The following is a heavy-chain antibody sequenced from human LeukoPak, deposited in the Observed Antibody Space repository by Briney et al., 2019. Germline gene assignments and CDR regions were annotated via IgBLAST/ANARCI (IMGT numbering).Heavy chain of an antibody. CDR2: INPNSGGT. CDR1: GYTFTGYY. V-gene: IGHV1-2*02. D-gene: IGHD2-2*02. CDR3: ARDHCSTSCYRRAGYFDY. J-gene: IGHJ4*02. Sequence: GASVKVSCKASGYTFTGYYMHWVRQAPGQGLEWMGWINPNSGGTNYAQKFQGRVTMTRDTSISTAYMELSRLRSDDTAVYYCARDHCSTSCYRRAGYFDYWGQGTLVTVSS.